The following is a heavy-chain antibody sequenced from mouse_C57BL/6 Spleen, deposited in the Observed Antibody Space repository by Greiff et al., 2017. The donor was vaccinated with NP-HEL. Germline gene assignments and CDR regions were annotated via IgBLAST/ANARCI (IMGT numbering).Heavy chain of an antibody. CDR1: GYTFTDYY. V-gene: IGHV1-26*01. D-gene: IGHD4-1*01. CDR2: INPNNGGT. Sequence: EVQLQQSGPELVKPGASVKISCKASGYTFTDYYMNWVKQSHGKSLEWIGDINPNNGGTSYNQKFKGKATLTVDKSSSTAYMELRSLTSEDSAVYYCARASDWDGYAMDYWGQGTSVTVSS. J-gene: IGHJ4*01. CDR3: ARASDWDGYAMDY.